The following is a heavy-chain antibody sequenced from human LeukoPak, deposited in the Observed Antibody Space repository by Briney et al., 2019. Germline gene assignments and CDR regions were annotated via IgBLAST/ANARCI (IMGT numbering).Heavy chain of an antibody. J-gene: IGHJ5*02. Sequence: ASVKVSCKASGYTFTGYGISWVRQAPGQGLEWMGWISAYNGNTNYAQKLQGRVTMTTDTSTSTAYMELRSLRSDDTAVYYCARASRAPKQNWFDPWGQGTLVTVSS. D-gene: IGHD3-10*01. CDR1: GYTFTGYG. CDR2: ISAYNGNT. V-gene: IGHV1-18*01. CDR3: ARASRAPKQNWFDP.